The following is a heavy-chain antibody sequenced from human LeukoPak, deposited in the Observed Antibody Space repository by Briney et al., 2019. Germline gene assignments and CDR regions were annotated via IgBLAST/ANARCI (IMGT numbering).Heavy chain of an antibody. Sequence: PSETLSLTCTVSGGSISSYYWSWIRQPPGKGLEGIGYIYYSGSTNYNPSLKSRVIISVDTSKNQFSLKLSSVTAADTAVYYCARLGPEVYGGNRVFDYWGQGTLVTVSS. CDR3: ARLGPEVYGGNRVFDY. CDR2: IYYSGST. J-gene: IGHJ4*02. D-gene: IGHD4-23*01. V-gene: IGHV4-59*08. CDR1: GGSISSYY.